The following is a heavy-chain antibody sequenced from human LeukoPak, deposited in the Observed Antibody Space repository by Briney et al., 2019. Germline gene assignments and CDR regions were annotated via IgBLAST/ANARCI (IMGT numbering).Heavy chain of an antibody. D-gene: IGHD6-19*01. V-gene: IGHV3-23*01. CDR1: GFTFSSYA. Sequence: GGSLRLSCAASGFTFSSYAMSWVRQAPGKGLEWVSAISDSGGSTYYADSVKGRFTTSRDNSKNTLYLQMNSLRAEDTAVYYCAKTSSGWYDAFDIWGQGTMVTVSS. CDR2: ISDSGGST. CDR3: AKTSSGWYDAFDI. J-gene: IGHJ3*02.